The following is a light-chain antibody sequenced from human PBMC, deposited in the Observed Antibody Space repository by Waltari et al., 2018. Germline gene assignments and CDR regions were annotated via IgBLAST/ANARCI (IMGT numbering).Light chain of an antibody. Sequence: QSALTQPASVSGSAGQSLTISCTGSSSAVGGYKFGSWYQQHPRKAPKLIIFDVNNRPSGVSDRFSGSKSGNTASLTISGLQTEDEADYYCSSYTTTAAGVFGTGTRVTVL. CDR1: SSAVGGYKF. CDR3: SSYTTTAAGV. CDR2: DVN. V-gene: IGLV2-14*03. J-gene: IGLJ1*01.